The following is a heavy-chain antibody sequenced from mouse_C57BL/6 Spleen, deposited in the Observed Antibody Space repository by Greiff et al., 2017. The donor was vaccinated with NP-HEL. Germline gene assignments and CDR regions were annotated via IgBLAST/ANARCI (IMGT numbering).Heavy chain of an antibody. D-gene: IGHD2-12*01. CDR2: IYPGDGDT. V-gene: IGHV1-80*01. CDR1: GYAFSSYW. CDR3: ARRGLYLYAMDY. J-gene: IGHJ4*01. Sequence: QVQLKQSGAELVKPGASVKISCKASGYAFSSYWMNWVKQRPGKGLEWIGQIYPGDGDTNYNGKFKGKATLTADKSSSTAYMQLSSLTSEDSAVYFCARRGLYLYAMDYWGQGTSVTVSS.